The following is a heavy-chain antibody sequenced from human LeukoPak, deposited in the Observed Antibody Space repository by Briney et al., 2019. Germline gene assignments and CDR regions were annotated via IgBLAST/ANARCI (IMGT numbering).Heavy chain of an antibody. CDR2: INSDGSST. Sequence: GGSLRLSCAASGFTFSSYWMHWVRQAPGKGLVWVSRINSDGSSTSYADSMKGRFTISRDNAKNTLYLQMNSLRAEDTAVYYCARVGLRDYYYMDVWGKGTTVTVSS. J-gene: IGHJ6*03. D-gene: IGHD2-15*01. V-gene: IGHV3-74*01. CDR3: ARVGLRDYYYMDV. CDR1: GFTFSSYW.